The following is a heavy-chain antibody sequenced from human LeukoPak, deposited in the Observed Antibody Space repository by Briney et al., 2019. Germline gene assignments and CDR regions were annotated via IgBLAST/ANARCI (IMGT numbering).Heavy chain of an antibody. CDR2: ISGSGGST. Sequence: PGGSLRLSCAASGFTFSSYAMSWVRQAPGKGLEWVSAISGSGGSTYYAYSVKGRFTISRDNSKNTLYLQMNSLRAEDTALYYCAPQLWPTYYFDYWGQGTLVTVSS. CDR1: GFTFSSYA. J-gene: IGHJ4*02. D-gene: IGHD5-18*01. CDR3: APQLWPTYYFDY. V-gene: IGHV3-23*01.